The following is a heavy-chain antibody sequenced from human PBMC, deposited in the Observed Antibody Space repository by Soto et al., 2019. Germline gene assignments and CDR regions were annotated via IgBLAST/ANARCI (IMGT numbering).Heavy chain of an antibody. D-gene: IGHD3-16*01. CDR1: GFTFSRHG. Sequence: GGSLRLSCAASGFTFSRHGMHWVRQAPGKGLEWVSAICGGGGSKYYADSVKGRFTISRDNSKNTLYLQMNSLRAEDTAVYYCAKEAKVNYIWGSSTDYWGQGTLVTVSS. CDR3: AKEAKVNYIWGSSTDY. V-gene: IGHV3-23*01. J-gene: IGHJ4*02. CDR2: ICGGGGSK.